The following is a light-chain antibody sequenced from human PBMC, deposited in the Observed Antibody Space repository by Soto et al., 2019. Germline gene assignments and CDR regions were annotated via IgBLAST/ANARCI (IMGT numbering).Light chain of an antibody. J-gene: IGLJ2*01. CDR2: EVS. V-gene: IGLV2-18*02. CDR3: SSYTSSSTYVV. Sequence: QSVLTQPPSESGSPGQSVTMSCTGTSSDVGSYNRVSWYQQPPGTAPKLMIYEVSNRPSGVPDRFSGSKSGNTASLTISGLQAEDEADYYCSSYTSSSTYVVFGGGTKLTVL. CDR1: SSDVGSYNR.